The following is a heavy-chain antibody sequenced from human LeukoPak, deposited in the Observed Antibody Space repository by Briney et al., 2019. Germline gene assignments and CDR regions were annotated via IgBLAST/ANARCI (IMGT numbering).Heavy chain of an antibody. CDR1: GGTFSSYA. V-gene: IGHV1-69*05. Sequence: SVKVSCKASGGTFSSYAISWVRQAPGQGLEWMGGIIPIFGTANYAQKFQGRVTITTDESTSTAYMELSSLRSEDTAVYYCARMSGYPQTSLGYMDVWGKGTTVTVSS. CDR2: IIPIFGTA. J-gene: IGHJ6*03. D-gene: IGHD3-3*01. CDR3: ARMSGYPQTSLGYMDV.